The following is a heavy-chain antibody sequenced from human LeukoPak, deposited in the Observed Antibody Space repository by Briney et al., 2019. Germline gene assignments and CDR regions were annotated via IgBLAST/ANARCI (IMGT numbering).Heavy chain of an antibody. D-gene: IGHD3-10*01. CDR2: IYHSGGT. V-gene: IGHV4-4*02. Sequence: PSETLSLTCAVSGGSISSSKWWSWVRQPPGKGLEWIGEIYHSGGTNYDPSLKSRVTISVDKSKNQFSLKLSSVTAADTAVYYCASYMVRGIFDYWGQGTLVTVSS. CDR3: ASYMVRGIFDY. CDR1: GGSISSSKW. J-gene: IGHJ4*02.